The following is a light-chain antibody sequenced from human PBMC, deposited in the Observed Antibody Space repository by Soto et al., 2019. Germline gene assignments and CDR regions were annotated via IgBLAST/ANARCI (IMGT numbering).Light chain of an antibody. Sequence: EIVLTQSPATLSLSPGERATLSCRASQSLSRYLAWYQQKPGQAPSLLIYDASNRATGIPARFSGSGSGTDFTLTISSLEPEDFAVYYCQQRMNWPLTFGQGTRLEI. CDR1: QSLSRY. CDR2: DAS. V-gene: IGKV3-11*01. CDR3: QQRMNWPLT. J-gene: IGKJ5*01.